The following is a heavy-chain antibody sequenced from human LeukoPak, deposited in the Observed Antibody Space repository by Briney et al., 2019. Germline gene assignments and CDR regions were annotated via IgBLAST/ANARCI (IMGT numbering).Heavy chain of an antibody. CDR1: GFTFTSYD. CDR3: VRDGEGVAISVNYWFDP. Sequence: ASVRVSCKASGFTFTSYDINWVRQASGQGLEWMGWMNPNNGNTGYAQKFQGRVTMTRDTSISTAYMELRGLRSEDTAVYYCVRDGEGVAISVNYWFDPWGQGTLVTVSS. V-gene: IGHV1-8*01. D-gene: IGHD3-10*01. J-gene: IGHJ5*02. CDR2: MNPNNGNT.